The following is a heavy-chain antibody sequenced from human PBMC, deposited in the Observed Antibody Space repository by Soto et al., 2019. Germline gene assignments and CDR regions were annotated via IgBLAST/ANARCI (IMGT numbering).Heavy chain of an antibody. Sequence: GSLRLSCAASGFSFTNFAMSWVRQAPGKGLEWVAGIGASGDITWYTDSVKGRLSISRDNSKNTLYLQLNSLRFEDTAVYYWAKDDFTDRGDDYFDYWGPGTLVTVSS. CDR2: IGASGDIT. V-gene: IGHV3-23*01. CDR1: GFSFTNFA. D-gene: IGHD2-21*02. J-gene: IGHJ4*02. CDR3: AKDDFTDRGDDYFDY.